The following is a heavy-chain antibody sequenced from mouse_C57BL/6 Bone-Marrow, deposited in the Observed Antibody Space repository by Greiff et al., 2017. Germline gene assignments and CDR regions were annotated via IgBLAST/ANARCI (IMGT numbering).Heavy chain of an antibody. J-gene: IGHJ4*01. V-gene: IGHV2-9*01. Sequence: VKLVESGPGLVAPSQSLSISCTVSGFSFTSYGVDWVRQTPGKGLEWLGVIWGGGSTNYNSALMYSLSISKENSKSQVFLQMNSLQTDDTAMYYCAKSSAPRGAMDYWGQGTSVTVSS. CDR3: AKSSAPRGAMDY. CDR1: GFSFTSYG. CDR2: IWGGGST.